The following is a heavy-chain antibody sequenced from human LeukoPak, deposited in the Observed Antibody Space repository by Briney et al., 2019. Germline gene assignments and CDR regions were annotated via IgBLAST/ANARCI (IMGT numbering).Heavy chain of an antibody. CDR2: ISGDGNDV. V-gene: IGHV3-74*01. CDR1: GLTLREYW. Sequence: AGGTLRLSCVADGLTLREYWMDWVRHAPGKGRGWVSRISGDGNDVSYADSVEGRFTISRDNAKNMLYLQMSSLRVEDTALYYCARGVDKATINELNYWGQGTLVTVSS. CDR3: ARGVDKATINELNY. J-gene: IGHJ4*02. D-gene: IGHD5-24*01.